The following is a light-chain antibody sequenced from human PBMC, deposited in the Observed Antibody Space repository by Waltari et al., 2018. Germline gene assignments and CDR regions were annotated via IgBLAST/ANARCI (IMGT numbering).Light chain of an antibody. V-gene: IGKV2-40*01. CDR3: VQAIAFPYS. Sequence: DIVMTQTPLSLPITPGEPASIYCRSSQRLLHSNGKTYLNWYLQKPGQSPQLLIYGGSNKASGVPDRFSGSGSGTDFTLKISKVEAEDVGGYYCVQAIAFPYSFGQGTKVEIK. CDR1: QRLLHSNGKTY. J-gene: IGKJ2*03. CDR2: GGS.